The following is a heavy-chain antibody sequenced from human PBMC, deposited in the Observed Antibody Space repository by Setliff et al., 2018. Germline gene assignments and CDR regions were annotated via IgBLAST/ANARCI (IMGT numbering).Heavy chain of an antibody. Sequence: ASVKVSCKTSGYTFTNYGINWVRQAPGEGLEWRGWINNYSFKTNSPQKFLDRLTMTTDTSTTTAYMELKSLTSADTATYYCARMVRYCTTRTCQRASGDEYFGQGILVTVSS. CDR2: INNYSFKT. D-gene: IGHD2-8*01. J-gene: IGHJ4*02. V-gene: IGHV1-18*01. CDR1: GYTFTNYG. CDR3: ARMVRYCTTRTCQRASGDEY.